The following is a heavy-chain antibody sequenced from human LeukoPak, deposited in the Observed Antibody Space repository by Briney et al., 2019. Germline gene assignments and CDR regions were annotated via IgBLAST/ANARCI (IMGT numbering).Heavy chain of an antibody. CDR2: IYYSGST. CDR1: GFTFSSYN. D-gene: IGHD3-9*01. V-gene: IGHV4-39*01. J-gene: IGHJ4*02. CDR3: ARRGRVLRYFDWLPFDY. Sequence: GSLRLSCEVSGFTFSSYNMNWVRQAPGKGLEWIGSIYYSGSTYYNPSLKSRVTISVDTSKNQFSLKLSSVTAADTAVYYCARRGRVLRYFDWLPFDYWGQGTLVTVSS.